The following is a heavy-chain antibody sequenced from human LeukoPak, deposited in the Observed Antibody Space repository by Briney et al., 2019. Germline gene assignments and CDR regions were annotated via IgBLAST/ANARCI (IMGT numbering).Heavy chain of an antibody. J-gene: IGHJ2*01. Sequence: PSETLSLTCTVSGGSISNFYWSWIRQPPGKGLEWIGYIYYSGSTNYNPSLKSRVTISLDTSKNQFSLRLSSVTAADTAMYYCARRFPNCGRGPNYWYFDLWGRGTLVTVSS. D-gene: IGHD7-27*01. CDR2: IYYSGST. CDR3: ARRFPNCGRGPNYWYFDL. CDR1: GGSISNFY. V-gene: IGHV4-59*08.